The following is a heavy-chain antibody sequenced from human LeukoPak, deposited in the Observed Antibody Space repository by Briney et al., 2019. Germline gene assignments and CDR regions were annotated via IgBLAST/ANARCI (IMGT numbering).Heavy chain of an antibody. V-gene: IGHV4-34*01. CDR1: DGSFSGYY. Sequence: SEALSLTCAVYDGSFSGYYWSWIRQPPGKGLEWIGEINHSGSTNYNPSLKSRVTISVDTSKNQFSLKLSSVTAADTAVYYCAGGGLYCSSTSCYGYWGQGTLVTVSS. CDR3: AGGGLYCSSTSCYGY. D-gene: IGHD2-2*01. J-gene: IGHJ4*02. CDR2: INHSGST.